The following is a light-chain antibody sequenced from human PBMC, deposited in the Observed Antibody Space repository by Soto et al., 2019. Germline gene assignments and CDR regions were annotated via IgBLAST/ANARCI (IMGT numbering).Light chain of an antibody. J-gene: IGKJ2*01. CDR1: QRLLHSDGQTY. Sequence: DIVMTQTPLSLSVTPGQPASISCTSSQRLLHSDGQTYLFWYLQKPGQPPQLLIYEVSNRFSGVPDRYSGSGSGSDFTPKISRVEAEDVGVYYCMHSIQTPYTSGHGTKLEIK. CDR3: MHSIQTPYT. V-gene: IGKV2D-29*01. CDR2: EVS.